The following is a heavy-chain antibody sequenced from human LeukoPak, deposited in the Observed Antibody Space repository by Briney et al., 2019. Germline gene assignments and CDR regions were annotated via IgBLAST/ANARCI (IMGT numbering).Heavy chain of an antibody. CDR2: ISYDGSNK. Sequence: HPGRSLRLSCAASGFTFSSYGMHWVRQAPGKGLEWVAVISYDGSNKYYADSVKGRFTISRDNSKNTLYLQMNSLRAEDTAVYYCAKDGGVSSSWYSHFDYWGQGTLVTVSS. CDR1: GFTFSSYG. J-gene: IGHJ4*02. D-gene: IGHD6-13*01. V-gene: IGHV3-30*18. CDR3: AKDGGVSSSWYSHFDY.